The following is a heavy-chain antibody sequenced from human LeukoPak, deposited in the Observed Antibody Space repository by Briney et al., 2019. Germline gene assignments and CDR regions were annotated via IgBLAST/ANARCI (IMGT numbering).Heavy chain of an antibody. V-gene: IGHV5-51*03. CDR2: IYPADSDT. CDR1: GYSFTNYW. D-gene: IGHD1-26*01. Sequence: PGESLKISCKGSGYSFTNYWIGWVRQMPGKGLEWMGIIYPADSDTKYSPSFQGHITISADKSISTAYLQWRSLKASDTAMYYCARLSARWELLFRNQYYFDFWGQGTLVTVSS. CDR3: ARLSARWELLFRNQYYFDF. J-gene: IGHJ4*02.